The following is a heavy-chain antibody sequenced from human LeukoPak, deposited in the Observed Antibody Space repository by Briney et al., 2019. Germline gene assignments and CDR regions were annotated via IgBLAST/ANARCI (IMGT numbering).Heavy chain of an antibody. D-gene: IGHD3-9*01. Sequence: ASVKVSCKASGYTFTSYDINWVRQATGQGLEWMGWMNPNSGNTGYAQKFQGRVTMTRNTSISTAYMELSSLRSEDTAVYYCARVRQLRYFDWLSARYYFDYWGQGTPVTVSS. CDR1: GYTFTSYD. CDR3: ARVRQLRYFDWLSARYYFDY. J-gene: IGHJ4*02. CDR2: MNPNSGNT. V-gene: IGHV1-8*01.